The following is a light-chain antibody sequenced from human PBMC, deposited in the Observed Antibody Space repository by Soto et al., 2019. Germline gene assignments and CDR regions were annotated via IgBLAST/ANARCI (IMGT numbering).Light chain of an antibody. V-gene: IGKV1-5*01. CDR3: QQYKRYSLA. CDR2: DGF. J-gene: IGKJ4*01. Sequence: DIQMTQSPSTLSASVGDRVTITCRASQRINNWLAWYQQKPGKAPKLLIYDGFSLESGVPLRFSGSGFGTEFTLTISSRQPDDSATYYCQQYKRYSLAFGGGTKVEIK. CDR1: QRINNW.